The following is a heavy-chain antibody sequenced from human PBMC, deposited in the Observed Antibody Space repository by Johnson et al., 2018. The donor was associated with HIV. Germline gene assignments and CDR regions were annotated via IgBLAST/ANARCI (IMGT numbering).Heavy chain of an antibody. V-gene: IGHV3-9*01. J-gene: IGHJ3*02. Sequence: VQLVESGGGLVQPGRSLRLSCAASGFTFDDYAMHWVRQAPGKGLEWVSGINWNGGSKGYADSAKGRFTISRDNSKNTLDLQMNSLRAEDTAVYYCAGGVNVAFDIWGPGTVVTVSS. CDR2: INWNGGSK. D-gene: IGHD1-1*01. CDR1: GFTFDDYA. CDR3: AGGVNVAFDI.